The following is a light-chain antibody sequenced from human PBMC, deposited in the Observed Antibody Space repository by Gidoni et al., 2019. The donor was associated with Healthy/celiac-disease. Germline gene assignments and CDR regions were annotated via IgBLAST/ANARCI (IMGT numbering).Light chain of an antibody. CDR1: SSNIGNNY. CDR2: DNN. CDR3: GTWDSSLSAGRV. J-gene: IGLJ3*02. V-gene: IGLV1-51*01. Sequence: QSVLTQPPSLSTAPGQKVTISCSRSSSNIGNNYISWYQQLPGTAPKLLIYDNNKRPSGMPDRFSGSKSGTSATLGITGLQTGDEADYYCGTWDSSLSAGRVFGGGTKLTVL.